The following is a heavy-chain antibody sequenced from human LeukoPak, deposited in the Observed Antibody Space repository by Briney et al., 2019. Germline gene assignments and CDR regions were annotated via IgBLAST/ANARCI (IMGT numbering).Heavy chain of an antibody. CDR2: IVVGSGNT. V-gene: IGHV1-58*01. J-gene: IGHJ6*02. CDR1: GFTFTSSA. D-gene: IGHD4-11*01. CDR3: ARPHDYTPYYYGMDV. Sequence: ASVKVSCKASGFTFTSSAVQWVRQARGQRLEWIGWIVVGSGNTNYAQKFQERVTITRDMSTSTAYMELSSLRSEDTAVYYCARPHDYTPYYYGMDVWGQGTTVTVSS.